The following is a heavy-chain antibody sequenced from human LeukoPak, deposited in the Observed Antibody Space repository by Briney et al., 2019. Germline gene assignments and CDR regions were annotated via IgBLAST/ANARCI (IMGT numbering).Heavy chain of an antibody. Sequence: PSETLSLTCTVSGGSISSYYWSWIRQPPGKGLEWIGYIYYSGSTNYNPSLKRRVTISVDTSKNQFSLKLSSVTAADTAVYYCATSIAAAGRSFDYWGQGTLVTVSS. CDR1: GGSISSYY. CDR2: IYYSGST. CDR3: ATSIAAAGRSFDY. J-gene: IGHJ4*02. V-gene: IGHV4-59*08. D-gene: IGHD6-13*01.